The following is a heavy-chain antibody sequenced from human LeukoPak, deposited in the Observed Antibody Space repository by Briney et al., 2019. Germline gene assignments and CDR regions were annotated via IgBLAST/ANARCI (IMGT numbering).Heavy chain of an antibody. Sequence: ASVKVSCKASGYTFTGYYMHWVRQAPGQGLEWMGWINPNSGGTNYAQKFQGRVTMTRDTSISTAYMELSRLRSDDTAVYYCARENYDILTGSEPAFDYWGLGTLVTVSS. CDR1: GYTFTGYY. V-gene: IGHV1-2*02. CDR2: INPNSGGT. D-gene: IGHD3-9*01. CDR3: ARENYDILTGSEPAFDY. J-gene: IGHJ4*02.